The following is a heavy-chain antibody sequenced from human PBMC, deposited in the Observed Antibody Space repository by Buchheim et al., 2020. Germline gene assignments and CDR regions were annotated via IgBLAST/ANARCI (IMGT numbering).Heavy chain of an antibody. CDR2: INPNSGNT. V-gene: IGHV1-8*02. D-gene: IGHD3-22*01. J-gene: IGHJ6*02. CDR1: GYTFTGYY. CDR3: ARGNRFHSGYLFHDGMDV. Sequence: QVQLVQSGAEVKKPGASVKVSCKASGYTFTGYYMHWVRQAPGQGLEWMGWINPNSGNTGYAQKFQGRVTMTRNTSISTAYMELSSLRSEDTAVYYCARGNRFHSGYLFHDGMDVWGQGTT.